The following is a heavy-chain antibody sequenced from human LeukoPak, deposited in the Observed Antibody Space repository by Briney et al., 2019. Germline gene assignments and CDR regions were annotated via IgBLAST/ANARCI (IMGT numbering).Heavy chain of an antibody. CDR2: IYPGDSDT. CDR1: GYTFTTYW. CDR3: ARVPGIAGRPPDY. Sequence: GESLKISCRGSGYTFTTYWIGWVRQMTGKGLELMGIIYPGDSDTRYSPSFQGQVTISVDKSISTAYLQWGSLEASDTAVYYCARVPGIAGRPPDYWGQGTLVTVSS. D-gene: IGHD6-6*01. J-gene: IGHJ4*02. V-gene: IGHV5-51*01.